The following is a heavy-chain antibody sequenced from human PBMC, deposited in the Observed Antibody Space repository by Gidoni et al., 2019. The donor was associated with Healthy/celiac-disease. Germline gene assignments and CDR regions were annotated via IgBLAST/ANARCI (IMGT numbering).Heavy chain of an antibody. CDR2: ISYSGST. J-gene: IGHJ4*02. V-gene: IGHV4-39*01. Sequence: QLQLQESGPGLVKPSETLSLTCTVSGGSISSSSYYWGWIRQPSGKGLEWIGSISYSGSTYYNPSLKSRVTISVDTSKNQFSLKLSSVTAADTAVYYCARRSVQLWKIDYWGQGTLVTVSS. D-gene: IGHD5-18*01. CDR3: ARRSVQLWKIDY. CDR1: GGSISSSSYY.